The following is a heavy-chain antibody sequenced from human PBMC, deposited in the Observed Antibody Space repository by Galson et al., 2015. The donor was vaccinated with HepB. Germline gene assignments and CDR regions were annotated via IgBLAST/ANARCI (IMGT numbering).Heavy chain of an antibody. CDR1: GFTFSSYG. CDR2: IWYDGSNK. D-gene: IGHD6-13*01. Sequence: SLRLSCAASGFTFSSYGMHWVRQAPGKGLEWVAVIWYDGSNKYYADSVKGRFTISRDNSKNTLYLQMNSLRAEDTAVYYCARGLRQLVPRDYYYYGMDVWGQGTTVTASS. J-gene: IGHJ6*02. V-gene: IGHV3-33*01. CDR3: ARGLRQLVPRDYYYYGMDV.